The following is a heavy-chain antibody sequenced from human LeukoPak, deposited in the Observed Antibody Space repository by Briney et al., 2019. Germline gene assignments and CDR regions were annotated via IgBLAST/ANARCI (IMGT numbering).Heavy chain of an antibody. CDR3: AKDDEYYYGSGSYYNNWFDP. D-gene: IGHD3-10*01. Sequence: GRSLRLSCAASGFTFSSYSMHWVRQGPGQGLEWVAVISYYGNNKNYAESVKGRFTISRDNSKNTLYLQMNSLRAEDTAVYYCAKDDEYYYGSGSYYNNWFDPWGQGTLVTVSS. V-gene: IGHV3-30-3*01. CDR1: GFTFSSYS. J-gene: IGHJ5*02. CDR2: ISYYGNNK.